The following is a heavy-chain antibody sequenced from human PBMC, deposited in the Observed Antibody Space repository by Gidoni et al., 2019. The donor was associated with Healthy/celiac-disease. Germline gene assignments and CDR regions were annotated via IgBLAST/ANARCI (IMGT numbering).Heavy chain of an antibody. D-gene: IGHD1-26*01. CDR3: ARDLLRIVGATLPDY. J-gene: IGHJ4*02. Sequence: EVQLVESGGGLVKPGGSLRLSCAASGFTFSSYSMNWVRQAPGKGLEWVSYISSSSSYIYYADSVKGRFTISRDNAKNSLYLQMNSLRAEDTAVYYCARDLLRIVGATLPDYWGQGTLVTVSS. CDR2: ISSSSSYI. CDR1: GFTFSSYS. V-gene: IGHV3-21*01.